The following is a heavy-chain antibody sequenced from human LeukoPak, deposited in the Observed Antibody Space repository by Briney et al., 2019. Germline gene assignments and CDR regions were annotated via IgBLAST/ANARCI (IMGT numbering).Heavy chain of an antibody. V-gene: IGHV1-18*01. J-gene: IGHJ1*01. CDR3: ARGKGHSSGPGDFQH. Sequence: ASVKASCKASGYTFTSYGISWVRQAPGQGLEWMGWTSAYNGNTNYAQKLQGRVTMTTDTSTSTAYMELRSLRSDDTAVYYCARGKGHSSGPGDFQHWGQGTLVTVSS. CDR2: TSAYNGNT. CDR1: GYTFTSYG. D-gene: IGHD3-22*01.